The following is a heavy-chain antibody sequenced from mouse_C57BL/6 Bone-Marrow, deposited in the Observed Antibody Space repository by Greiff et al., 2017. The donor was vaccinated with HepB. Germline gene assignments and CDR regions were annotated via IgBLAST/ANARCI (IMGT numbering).Heavy chain of an antibody. CDR1: GYTFTSYW. Sequence: QVQLQQPGAELVRPGSSVKLSCKASGYTFTSYWMHWVKQRPIQGLEWIGNINPSDSETHYNQKFKDKATLTVDKSSSTAYMQLSSLTSEDAAVYYCARGGYSWFAYWGQGTLVTVSA. CDR2: INPSDSET. V-gene: IGHV1-52*01. J-gene: IGHJ3*01. D-gene: IGHD2-3*01. CDR3: ARGGYSWFAY.